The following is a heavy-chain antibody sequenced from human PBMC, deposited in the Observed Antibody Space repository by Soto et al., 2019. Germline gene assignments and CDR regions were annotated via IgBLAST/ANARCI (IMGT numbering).Heavy chain of an antibody. V-gene: IGHV3-33*01. D-gene: IGHD1-1*01. Sequence: QVQLVESGGGVVQPGRSLRLSCAASGFTFSSYGMHWVRQAPGKGLEWVAVIWYDGSNKYYADSVKGRFTISRDNSKNKLDLPMNSLRAEDTAVYYCARGGRYQLHYYHYMDVWGKGTTVTVSS. CDR2: IWYDGSNK. CDR3: ARGGRYQLHYYHYMDV. CDR1: GFTFSSYG. J-gene: IGHJ6*03.